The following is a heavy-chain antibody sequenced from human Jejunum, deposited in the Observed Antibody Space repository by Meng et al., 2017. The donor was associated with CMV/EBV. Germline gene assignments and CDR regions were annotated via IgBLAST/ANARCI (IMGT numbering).Heavy chain of an antibody. CDR3: ARDRMAAPGTFEY. CDR2: VYYTGST. V-gene: IGHV4-39*07. Sequence: RQELGPGLGKPSETLSLTCVLSGASMNGNRYNWGWIRQSPGKGLEWIASVYYTGSTYYNPSLKSRVFISVDTSKNQFSLNLNSVTTADTAVYYCARDRMAAPGTFEYWGQGTLVTVSS. J-gene: IGHJ4*02. CDR1: GASMNGNRYN. D-gene: IGHD6-13*01.